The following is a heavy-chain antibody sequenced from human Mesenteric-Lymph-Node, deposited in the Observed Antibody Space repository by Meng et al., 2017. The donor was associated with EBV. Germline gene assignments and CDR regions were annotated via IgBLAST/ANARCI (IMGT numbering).Heavy chain of an antibody. V-gene: IGHV4-34*01. Sequence: QLQQWGAGLLKPSETLPLTCAFDGGSFSNHYWSWIRQPPGKGLEWIGEINHSGSTSYNPSLKSRVTISVDTAKNQFSLKMSSVTAADTAVYYCARLIVGSLSTFDYWGQGALVTVSS. J-gene: IGHJ4*02. D-gene: IGHD1-26*01. CDR3: ARLIVGSLSTFDY. CDR1: GGSFSNHY. CDR2: INHSGST.